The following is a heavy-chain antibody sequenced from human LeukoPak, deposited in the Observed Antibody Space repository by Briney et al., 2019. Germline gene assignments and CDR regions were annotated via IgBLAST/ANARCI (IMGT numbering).Heavy chain of an antibody. J-gene: IGHJ3*01. CDR1: DGSMISYH. CDR2: IYTSGST. D-gene: IGHD3-10*02. V-gene: IGHV4-4*07. Sequence: SETLSLTCSVSDGSMISYHWSWIRQPAGKGLEWIGRIYTSGSTDYSPSLMSRVTMSVDTSKNQFSLKLRSMTAADTAGYYCARAKKTFNVFDVWGQGTIVTVSS. CDR3: ARAKKTFNVFDV.